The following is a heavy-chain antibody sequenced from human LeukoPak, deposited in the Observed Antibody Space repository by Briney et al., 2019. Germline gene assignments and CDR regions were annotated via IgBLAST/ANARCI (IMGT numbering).Heavy chain of an antibody. Sequence: GGSLRLSCAASRFTFSSYWMSWVRQAPGKGLEWVANIKQDGSEKYYVDPVRGRFTVSRDNTKNSLYLQMNSLRAEDTAIYYCARASFGGDSPFDYWGQGTLVTVSS. J-gene: IGHJ4*02. CDR2: IKQDGSEK. V-gene: IGHV3-7*03. CDR1: RFTFSSYW. CDR3: ARASFGGDSPFDY. D-gene: IGHD4-23*01.